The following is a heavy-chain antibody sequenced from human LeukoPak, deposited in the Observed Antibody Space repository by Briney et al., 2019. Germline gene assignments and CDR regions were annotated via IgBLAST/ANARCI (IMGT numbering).Heavy chain of an antibody. Sequence: GGSLRLSCAASGLTFSSYSMNWVRQAPGKGLEWVSSISSSSGYIYYADSAKGRFTISRDNAKNSLYLQMNSLRAEDTAVYYCASYSSRLDAFDIWGQGTMVTVSS. D-gene: IGHD6-13*01. J-gene: IGHJ3*02. CDR1: GLTFSSYS. CDR3: ASYSSRLDAFDI. V-gene: IGHV3-21*01. CDR2: ISSSSGYI.